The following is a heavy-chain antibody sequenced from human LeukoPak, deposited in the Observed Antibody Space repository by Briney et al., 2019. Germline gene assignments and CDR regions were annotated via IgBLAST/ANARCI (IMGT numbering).Heavy chain of an antibody. V-gene: IGHV4-4*09. CDR1: GGSISSYY. CDR2: IYTSGST. Sequence: SETLSLTCTVSGGSISSYYWSWIRQPPGKGLEWIGYIYTSGSTNYNPSLKSRVTISVDTSKNQFSLKLSSVTAADTAVYYCARVPSKRYSSGWYWGYYYYYYGMDVWGQGTTVTVSS. CDR3: ARVPSKRYSSGWYWGYYYYYYGMDV. D-gene: IGHD6-19*01. J-gene: IGHJ6*02.